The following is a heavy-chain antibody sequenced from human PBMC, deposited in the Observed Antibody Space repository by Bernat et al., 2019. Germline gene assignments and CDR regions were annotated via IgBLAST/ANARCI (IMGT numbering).Heavy chain of an antibody. J-gene: IGHJ4*02. Sequence: EVQLVESGGDLVQPGGSLRLSCAASGFTFSTYAMSWVRQAPGKGLEWVSTISGSGVSTYYAGSVKGRFTISRDNSKNTLYLQMNSVRAEDTALYYCAKGSTAAVGLFDYWGQGTLVTVSS. CDR3: AKGSTAAVGLFDY. V-gene: IGHV3-23*04. D-gene: IGHD6-13*01. CDR1: GFTFSTYA. CDR2: ISGSGVST.